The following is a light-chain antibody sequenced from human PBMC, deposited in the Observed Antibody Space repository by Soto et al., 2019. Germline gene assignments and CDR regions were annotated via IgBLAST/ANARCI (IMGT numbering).Light chain of an antibody. CDR2: GTS. V-gene: IGKV3-20*01. J-gene: IGKJ3*01. Sequence: EIVLTQSPGTLSLSPGERATLSCRASQSVSSKYLAWYQQKPGQAPRVLIYGTSIRAAGVPERFSGGGSGTDFTLTITRLEPEDFAVYYCQQYGSSLFTFGPGTKVDFK. CDR1: QSVSSKY. CDR3: QQYGSSLFT.